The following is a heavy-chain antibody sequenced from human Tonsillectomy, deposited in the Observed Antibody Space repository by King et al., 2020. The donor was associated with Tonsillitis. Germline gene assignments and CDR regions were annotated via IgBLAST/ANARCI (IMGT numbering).Heavy chain of an antibody. D-gene: IGHD3-3*01. CDR3: AKDIRSGSHGFFDY. V-gene: IGHV3-9*01. CDR2: ISWNGDTI. Sequence: VQLVESGGGLVQPGRSLRLTCVVSGFTFDDYGFHWVRQSPGKGLEWVSGISWNGDTIDYADSVQGRFTISRDNAKNSVYLEMNSLRADDTAVYFCAKDIRSGSHGFFDYWGQGILVSVSS. CDR1: GFTFDDYG. J-gene: IGHJ4*02.